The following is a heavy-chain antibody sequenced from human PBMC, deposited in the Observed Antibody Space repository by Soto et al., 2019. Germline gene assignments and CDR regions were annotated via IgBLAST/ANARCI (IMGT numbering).Heavy chain of an antibody. D-gene: IGHD7-27*01. Sequence: GESLKISCKGSGYSFTSYWIGWVRQMPGKGLEWMGIIYPGDSDTRYSPSFQGQVTITADKSISTAYLQWSSLKASDTAMYYCARLGNWDHDAFDIWGQGTMVTVSS. J-gene: IGHJ3*02. CDR1: GYSFTSYW. CDR2: IYPGDSDT. CDR3: ARLGNWDHDAFDI. V-gene: IGHV5-51*01.